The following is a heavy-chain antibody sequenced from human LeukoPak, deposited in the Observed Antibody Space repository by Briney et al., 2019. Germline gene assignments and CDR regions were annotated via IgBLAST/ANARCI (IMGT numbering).Heavy chain of an antibody. J-gene: IGHJ5*02. CDR3: ARDDRYGSGTLGKRFDP. CDR1: GFIFTSFG. Sequence: GGSLRLSCVASGFIFTSFGMNWVRQAPGKGLEWVSSITHGGQIYYADSVKGRFTISRDNTKNSVYLQMDKLRDDDTAVYFCARDDRYGSGTLGKRFDPWGQGTLVSVSS. D-gene: IGHD3-10*01. CDR2: ITHGGQI. V-gene: IGHV3-21*01.